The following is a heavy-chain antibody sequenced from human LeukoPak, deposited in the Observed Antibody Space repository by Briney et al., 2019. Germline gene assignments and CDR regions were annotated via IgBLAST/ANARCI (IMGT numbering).Heavy chain of an antibody. Sequence: GGSLRLSCAASGFTFSSYSMNWVRQAPGKGLEWVSYISSSSSTIYYADSVKGRFTISRDNAKNSLYLQMNSLRDGDTAVYYCARDGGAYCSGGSCYEVDAFDIWGQGTMVTVSS. J-gene: IGHJ3*02. CDR2: ISSSSSTI. V-gene: IGHV3-48*02. CDR1: GFTFSSYS. CDR3: ARDGGAYCSGGSCYEVDAFDI. D-gene: IGHD2-15*01.